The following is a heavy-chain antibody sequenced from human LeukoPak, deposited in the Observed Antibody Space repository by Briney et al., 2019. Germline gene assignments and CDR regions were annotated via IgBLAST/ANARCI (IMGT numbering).Heavy chain of an antibody. CDR1: GYTFTGYY. V-gene: IGHV1-46*01. J-gene: IGHJ6*02. Sequence: ASVTVSCTASGYTFTGYYMHWVRQAPRQGLEWMGIINPTGGSTNYAQKFEGRVTMTRDTSTSTVYMELSSLRSEGTAVYYCARERYCSGGNCFVTYYYGMDVWGQGTTVTVSS. CDR2: INPTGGST. CDR3: ARERYCSGGNCFVTYYYGMDV. D-gene: IGHD2-15*01.